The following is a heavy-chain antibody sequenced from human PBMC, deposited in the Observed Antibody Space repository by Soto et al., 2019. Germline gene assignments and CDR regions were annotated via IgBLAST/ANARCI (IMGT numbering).Heavy chain of an antibody. Sequence: GGSLRLSCIWSGFAFRGYEMNWVRQAPGKGLEWVASISSGAFTIYYADSVRGRFTVSRDNAKNSLYLQINSLRSEDAAVYYWAISSCIETIHYSGMDIWGQGTTVTVSS. V-gene: IGHV3-48*03. CDR2: ISSGAFTI. D-gene: IGHD2-15*01. J-gene: IGHJ6*02. CDR1: GFAFRGYE. CDR3: AISSCIETIHYSGMDI.